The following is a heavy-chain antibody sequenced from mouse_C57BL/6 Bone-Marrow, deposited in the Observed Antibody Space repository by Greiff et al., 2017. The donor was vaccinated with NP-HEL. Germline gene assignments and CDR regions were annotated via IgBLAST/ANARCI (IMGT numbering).Heavy chain of an antibody. CDR3: ARGYSTEAWFAY. D-gene: IGHD1-3*01. CDR2: IYPGSGNT. Sequence: VQVVESGPELVKPGASVKISCKASGYSFTSYYIHWVKQRPGQGLEWIGWIYPGSGNTKYNEKFKGKATLTADTSSSTAYMQLSSLTSEDSAVYYCARGYSTEAWFAYWGQGTLVTVSA. V-gene: IGHV1-66*01. J-gene: IGHJ3*01. CDR1: GYSFTSYY.